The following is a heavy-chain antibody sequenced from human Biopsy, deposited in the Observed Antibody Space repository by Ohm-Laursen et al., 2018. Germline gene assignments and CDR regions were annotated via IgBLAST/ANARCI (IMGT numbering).Heavy chain of an antibody. CDR1: GGSINSYY. V-gene: IGHV4-4*07. Sequence: SDTLSLTCTVSGGSINSYYWSWMRRPAGKGLEWIGRLFTSGTTNYSPSLNNRVTMSVDTSKNQFSLRLPSVTAADTAVYYCVRGGSGSFPFDYWGPGTLVTVSS. CDR3: VRGGSGSFPFDY. D-gene: IGHD3-10*01. CDR2: LFTSGTT. J-gene: IGHJ4*02.